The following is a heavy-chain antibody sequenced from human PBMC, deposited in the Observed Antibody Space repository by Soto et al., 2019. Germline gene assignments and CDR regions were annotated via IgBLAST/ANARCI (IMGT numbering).Heavy chain of an antibody. V-gene: IGHV3-30*18. D-gene: IGHD3-3*01. CDR2: ISYDGSNK. CDR3: AKAYGDDFWSGYPLYYYYGMDV. J-gene: IGHJ6*02. Sequence: QVQLVESGGGVVQPGRSLRLSCAASGFTFSSYGMHWVRQAPGKGLEWVAVISYDGSNKYYADSVKGRFTISRDNSKNTLYLQMNSLRAEDTAVYYCAKAYGDDFWSGYPLYYYYGMDVWGQGTTVTVSS. CDR1: GFTFSSYG.